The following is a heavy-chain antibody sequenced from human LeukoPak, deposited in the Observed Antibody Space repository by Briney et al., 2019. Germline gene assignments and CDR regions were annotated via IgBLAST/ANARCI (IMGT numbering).Heavy chain of an antibody. D-gene: IGHD1-26*01. V-gene: IGHV3-23*01. CDR1: RFTFSSYA. Sequence: GGSLSLSCAVSRFTFSSYAMSWVRQAQGKGLEWVSAISGSGGSTYYTDSGTGRFTLSRDQSKNTPYLQMNSLRAEETAVYYCAKVISLGELLGAYYYYGMDVWGQGTTVTVSS. J-gene: IGHJ6*02. CDR2: ISGSGGST. CDR3: AKVISLGELLGAYYYYGMDV.